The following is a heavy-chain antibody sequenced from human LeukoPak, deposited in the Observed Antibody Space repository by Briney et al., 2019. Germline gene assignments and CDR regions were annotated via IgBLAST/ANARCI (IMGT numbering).Heavy chain of an antibody. D-gene: IGHD2-2*01. CDR2: IYYSGST. J-gene: IGHJ4*02. Sequence: SETLSLTCTISGGSISSGDYYWSWIRQPPGKGLEWIGYIYYSGSTYYNPSLKSRVTISVDTSKNQFSLKLSSVTAADTAVYYCAFEGYCSSTSCPADRWGQGTLVTVSS. CDR1: GGSISSGDYY. V-gene: IGHV4-30-4*08. CDR3: AFEGYCSSTSCPADR.